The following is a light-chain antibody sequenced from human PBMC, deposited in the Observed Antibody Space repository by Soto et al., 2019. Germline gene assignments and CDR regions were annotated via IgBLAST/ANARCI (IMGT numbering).Light chain of an antibody. Sequence: EIVLTQSPGTLSLSPGERATLSCRASQSVSSSYLAWYQQKPGQAPRLLIYGASSRATGIPDRFSGSGSGTDFTLTISRLEPADFAVYYCQQYGSSPPTFGPGTQVDIK. J-gene: IGKJ3*01. CDR2: GAS. V-gene: IGKV3-20*01. CDR3: QQYGSSPPT. CDR1: QSVSSSY.